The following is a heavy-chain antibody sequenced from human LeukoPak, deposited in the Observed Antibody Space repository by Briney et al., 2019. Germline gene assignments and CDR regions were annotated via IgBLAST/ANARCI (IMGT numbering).Heavy chain of an antibody. CDR1: GVSISSTRYY. V-gene: IGHV4-39*01. J-gene: IGHJ4*02. CDR3: ARQPWRAVIHFDY. Sequence: SETLSLTCTVSGVSISSTRYYWSWTRQPPGKGLEWIGEINHSGSTNYNPSLKSRVTISVDTSKNQFSLKLSSVTAADTAVYYCARQPWRAVIHFDYWGQGTLVTVSS. CDR2: INHSGST. D-gene: IGHD3-16*02.